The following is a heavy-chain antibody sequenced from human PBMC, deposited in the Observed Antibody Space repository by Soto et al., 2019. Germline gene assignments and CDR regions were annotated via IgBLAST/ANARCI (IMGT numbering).Heavy chain of an antibody. V-gene: IGHV3-33*01. CDR2: IWLDGSNK. Sequence: QVQLVESGGGVVQPGRSLRLSCVASGVTFTNHGFHWVRQAPGKGLEWLAIIWLDGSNKYYADSVKGRFTISRDDSKNTVYLEMNSLRTEDTAVYYCARDRAASGSLAGWFDPWGQGTLVTVSS. CDR1: GVTFTNHG. CDR3: ARDRAASGSLAGWFDP. J-gene: IGHJ5*02. D-gene: IGHD3-10*01.